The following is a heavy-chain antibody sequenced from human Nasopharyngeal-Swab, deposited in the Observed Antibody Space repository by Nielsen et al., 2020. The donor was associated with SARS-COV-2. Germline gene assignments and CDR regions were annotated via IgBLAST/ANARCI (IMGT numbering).Heavy chain of an antibody. CDR3: TTDFYFDY. Sequence: GESLKISCAASGFIFSASAMHWVRQASGKGLEWLGRIGDKDHNYATTYGASVKGRFTISRDDSKNTAFLQMDGLKTEDTALYYCTTDFYFDYWGQGALVTVSS. J-gene: IGHJ4*02. V-gene: IGHV3-73*01. CDR2: IGDKDHNYAT. CDR1: GFIFSASA.